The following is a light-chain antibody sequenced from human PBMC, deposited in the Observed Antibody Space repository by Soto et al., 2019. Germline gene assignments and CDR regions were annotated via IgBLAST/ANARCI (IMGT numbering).Light chain of an antibody. V-gene: IGLV2-14*03. CDR2: DVS. CDR1: SSDVGGYNY. CDR3: SSYTSSTALGV. Sequence: QSALTQPASVSGSPGQSTTISCTGTSSDVGGYNYVSWYQQHPGKAPKLMIYDVSNRPSGVSNRFSGSKSGNTASLTISGLQAEDEADYYCSSYTSSTALGVFGTGTKLTVL. J-gene: IGLJ1*01.